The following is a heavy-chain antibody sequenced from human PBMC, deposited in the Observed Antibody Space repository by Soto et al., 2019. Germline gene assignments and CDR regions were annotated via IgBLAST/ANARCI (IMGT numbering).Heavy chain of an antibody. J-gene: IGHJ4*02. CDR3: ALALGPTTVLDY. Sequence: SETLSLTCSVSGASTVSHYHWTWIRQPPGKGLEWMGYIFNSGTTFYNPSLTSRLSISMDTSGNHFSLELRSVTAADTAVYYCALALGPTTVLDYWGRGTLVTVSS. CDR1: GASTVSHYH. V-gene: IGHV4-31*02. D-gene: IGHD1-26*01. CDR2: IFNSGTT.